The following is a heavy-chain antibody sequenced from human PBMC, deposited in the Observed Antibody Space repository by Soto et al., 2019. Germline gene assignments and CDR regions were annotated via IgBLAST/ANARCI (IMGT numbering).Heavy chain of an antibody. D-gene: IGHD2-2*01. Sequence: GASVMVSCKASGYTFTSYGISWVRQAPGQGLEWMGWISAYNGNTNYAQKLQGRVTMTTDTSTSTAYMELRSLRSDDTAVYYCARVNIVVVPAAPYYYYGMDVWGQGTTVTVSS. CDR3: ARVNIVVVPAAPYYYYGMDV. J-gene: IGHJ6*02. V-gene: IGHV1-18*01. CDR1: GYTFTSYG. CDR2: ISAYNGNT.